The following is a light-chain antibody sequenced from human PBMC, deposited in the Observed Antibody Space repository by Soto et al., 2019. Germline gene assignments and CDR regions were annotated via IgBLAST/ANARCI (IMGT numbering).Light chain of an antibody. V-gene: IGKV3-15*01. CDR3: QQYGSSGT. CDR1: QSGSIL. J-gene: IGKJ1*01. CDR2: GAT. Sequence: EIVFTQSAGTVSVSPGERASLSCGASQSGSILLAWYQQKPGQAPRLLLHGATTRATGIQARFSGSGSGTEFTLTTSSLQSEDFAVYYCQQYGSSGTFGQGTKVDI.